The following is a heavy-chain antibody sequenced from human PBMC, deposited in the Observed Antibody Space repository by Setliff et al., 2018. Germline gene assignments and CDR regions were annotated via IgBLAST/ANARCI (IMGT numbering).Heavy chain of an antibody. V-gene: IGHV1-18*01. CDR1: GYTFNSYG. CDR2: ISCYDGNT. D-gene: IGHD2-21*02. Sequence: ASVKVSCTASGYTFNSYGISWVRQAPGQGLEWMGWISCYDGNTRYARKIQGRVTMTTDTSTTTAYMELRSLTSDDTAVYYCARVRPCGGDCSTGVGGPYYFDHWGQGTLVTVSS. CDR3: ARVRPCGGDCSTGVGGPYYFDH. J-gene: IGHJ4*02.